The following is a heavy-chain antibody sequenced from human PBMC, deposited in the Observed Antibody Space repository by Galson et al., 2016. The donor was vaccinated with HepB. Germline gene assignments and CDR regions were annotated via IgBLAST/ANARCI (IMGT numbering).Heavy chain of an antibody. J-gene: IGHJ6*01. CDR3: TLLQEHL. V-gene: IGHV3-9*01. Sequence: SLRLSCAASGFIFKDYAMHWVRQAPGKGLEWVSSISWNSGSIGYADSAKGRFTISRGNAKNSLYLQMNSLHQGPIGLPPGTLLQEHLWG. CDR1: GFIFKDYA. CDR2: ISWNSGSI.